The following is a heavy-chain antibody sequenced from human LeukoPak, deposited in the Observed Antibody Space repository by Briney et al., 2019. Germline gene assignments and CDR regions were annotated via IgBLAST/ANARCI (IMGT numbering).Heavy chain of an antibody. J-gene: IGHJ5*02. CDR3: ARPQGWSSGYFNWFDP. Sequence: ASVKVSCKASGGTFSSYAISWVRQAPGQGLEWMGGIIPIFGTANYAQKFQGRVTITTDESTSTAYMELSSLRSEDTAVYYCARPQGWSSGYFNWFDPSGQGTLVTVSS. V-gene: IGHV1-69*05. D-gene: IGHD3-22*01. CDR1: GGTFSSYA. CDR2: IIPIFGTA.